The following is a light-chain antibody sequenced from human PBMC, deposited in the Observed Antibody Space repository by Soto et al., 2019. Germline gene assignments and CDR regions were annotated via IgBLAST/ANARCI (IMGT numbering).Light chain of an antibody. CDR2: AAD. V-gene: IGKV1-39*01. Sequence: DIQMTQSPSSLSASVGDSVTITCRASQSIGNFVNWYRQRPGRAPQLLIYAADSLQSGVPSRFSGSGSGTDFTLTVSSLQPEDFATYYCQQSDSSPPAFGGGTKGEGK. J-gene: IGKJ4*01. CDR1: QSIGNF. CDR3: QQSDSSPPA.